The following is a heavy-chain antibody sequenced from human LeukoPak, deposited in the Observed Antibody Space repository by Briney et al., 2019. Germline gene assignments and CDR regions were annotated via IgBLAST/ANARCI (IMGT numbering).Heavy chain of an antibody. CDR1: GFTFDDYG. J-gene: IGHJ4*02. Sequence: GGSLRLSCAASGFTFDDYGMSWVRQAPGKGLEWVSAISGSGGSTYYADSVKGRFTISRDNSKNTLYLQMNSLRAEDTAVYYCAKELLFIEYSSSFDYWGQGTLVTVSS. CDR3: AKELLFIEYSSSFDY. D-gene: IGHD6-6*01. CDR2: ISGSGGST. V-gene: IGHV3-23*01.